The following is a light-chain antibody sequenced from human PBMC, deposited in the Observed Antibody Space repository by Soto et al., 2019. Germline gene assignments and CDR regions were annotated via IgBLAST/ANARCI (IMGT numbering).Light chain of an antibody. J-gene: IGLJ3*02. CDR2: EVS. CDR3: TSHTASSTWV. Sequence: QSALTQPASVSGSPGQSITISCTGTSSDVGYDNYVSWFQQHPGKAPKLMIYEVSRRPSGVSNRFSGSKSANTASLTISGLQAEDEAHYYCTSHTASSTWVFGGGTKVTVL. CDR1: SSDVGYDNY. V-gene: IGLV2-14*01.